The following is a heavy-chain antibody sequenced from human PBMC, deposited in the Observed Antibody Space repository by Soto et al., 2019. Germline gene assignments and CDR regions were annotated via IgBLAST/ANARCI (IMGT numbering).Heavy chain of an antibody. J-gene: IGHJ6*02. D-gene: IGHD3-3*01. CDR2: IWYYGSNK. CDR3: AREEGLYAFWSGYYLPHYYYYRMDV. V-gene: IGHV3-33*01. Sequence: GWSLGLSSAASGFSFSSYGMHWFRQSPGKGLEWVAVIWYYGSNKYYADSVKGRFTISRDNSKNTLYLQMNSLRAEDTAVYYCAREEGLYAFWSGYYLPHYYYYRMDVWGQGTTVTVSS. CDR1: GFSFSSYG.